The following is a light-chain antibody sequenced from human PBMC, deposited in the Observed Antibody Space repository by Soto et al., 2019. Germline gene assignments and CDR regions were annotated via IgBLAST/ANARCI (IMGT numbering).Light chain of an antibody. CDR3: VLYMGGGTYV. Sequence: QTVVTQEPSFSVSPGGTVTLTCALSSGSVSTGHFPSWYQQTPGQAPRTLIYGTNSRSSGVPDRFSGSILGTKAALTITGAQADDESDYYCVLYMGGGTYVFGAGTKVTVL. J-gene: IGLJ1*01. CDR1: SGSVSTGHF. CDR2: GTN. V-gene: IGLV8-61*01.